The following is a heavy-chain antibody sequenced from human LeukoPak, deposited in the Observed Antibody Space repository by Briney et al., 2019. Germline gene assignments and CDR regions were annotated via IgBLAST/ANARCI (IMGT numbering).Heavy chain of an antibody. CDR1: GYTFTNYN. CDR2: ISAYNSNT. V-gene: IGHV1-18*01. J-gene: IGHJ4*02. Sequence: SVKVSCRASGYTFTNYNIAWVRQAPGQGLEWVGWISAYNSNTMYAQKLQGRVTMTTDTSTSTAYMELRSLRFDDTAIYYCARDGYFDSWGQGTLVTVSS. CDR3: ARDGYFDS.